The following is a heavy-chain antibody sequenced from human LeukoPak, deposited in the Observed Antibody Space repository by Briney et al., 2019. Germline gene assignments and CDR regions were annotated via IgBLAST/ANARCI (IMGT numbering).Heavy chain of an antibody. J-gene: IGHJ6*02. D-gene: IGHD6-13*01. CDR3: ARGVSSSWYGYYYGMDV. Sequence: GASVKVSCKASGYTFTSYDINWVRQATGQGLEWMGWMNPNSGNTGYARKFQGRVTMTRNTSISTAYMELSSLRSEDTAVYYCARGVSSSWYGYYYGMDVWGQGTTVTVSS. CDR1: GYTFTSYD. V-gene: IGHV1-8*01. CDR2: MNPNSGNT.